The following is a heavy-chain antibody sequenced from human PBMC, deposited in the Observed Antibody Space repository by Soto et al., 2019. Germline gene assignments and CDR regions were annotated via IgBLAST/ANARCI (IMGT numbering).Heavy chain of an antibody. CDR1: GYTFTSYA. CDR2: INAGNGNT. Sequence: ASVKVSCKASGYTFTSYAMHWVRQAPGQRLEWMGWINAGNGNTKYSQKFQGRVTITRDTSASTAYMELNSLRAEDTATYYCVKDNNWEDPGWGQGTLVTVSS. D-gene: IGHD1-26*01. J-gene: IGHJ4*02. V-gene: IGHV1-3*01. CDR3: VKDNNWEDPG.